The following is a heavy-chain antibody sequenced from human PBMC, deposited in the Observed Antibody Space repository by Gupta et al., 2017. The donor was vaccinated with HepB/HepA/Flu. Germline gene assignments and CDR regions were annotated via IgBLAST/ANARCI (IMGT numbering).Heavy chain of an antibody. Sequence: EVQLVQSGAEVKKPGESLKISCKGSGYSFTSYWIGWVRQMPGQGLEWMGIIYPGDSDTRYSPSFQGQVTISADKSISTAYLQWSSLKASDTAMYYCARLGGRGDCSSTSCYYIMRYYYYMDVWGKGTTVTVSS. CDR3: ARLGGRGDCSSTSCYYIMRYYYYMDV. CDR1: GYSFTSYW. V-gene: IGHV5-51*01. CDR2: IYPGDSDT. J-gene: IGHJ6*03. D-gene: IGHD2-2*01.